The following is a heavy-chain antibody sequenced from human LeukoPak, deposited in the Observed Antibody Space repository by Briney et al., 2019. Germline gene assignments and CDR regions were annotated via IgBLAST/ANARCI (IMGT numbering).Heavy chain of an antibody. CDR3: ARQKIGGTMVVKGGFDY. CDR2: IYYRGRT. D-gene: IGHD4/OR15-4a*01. V-gene: IGHV4-39*01. CDR1: GGSISSSSYD. Sequence: KPSETMSLTCTVSGGSISSSSYDWGWIRQPPGKGLEWIGRIYYRGRTYYNPSLKSRVTISVDTSKNQFSLKLSSVTAADTAVYYCARQKIGGTMVVKGGFDYWGQGTLVTVSP. J-gene: IGHJ4*02.